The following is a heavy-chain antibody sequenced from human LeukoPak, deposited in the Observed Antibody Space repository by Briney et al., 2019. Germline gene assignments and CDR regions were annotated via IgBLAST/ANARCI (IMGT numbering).Heavy chain of an antibody. J-gene: IGHJ6*04. CDR2: IWYDGSNK. V-gene: IGHV3-33*01. Sequence: GGSLRLSCAASGFTFSSYGMHWVRQAPGKGLEWVAVIWYDGSNKYYADSVKGRFTISRDNSKNTLYLQMNSLRAEDTAVYYCARDIAVVPAPGGYGMDVWGKGTTVTVSS. CDR1: GFTFSSYG. CDR3: ARDIAVVPAPGGYGMDV. D-gene: IGHD2-2*01.